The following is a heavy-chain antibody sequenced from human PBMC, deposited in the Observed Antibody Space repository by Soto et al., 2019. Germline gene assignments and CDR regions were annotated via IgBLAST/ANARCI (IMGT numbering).Heavy chain of an antibody. D-gene: IGHD6-19*01. CDR2: ISSSSSYI. V-gene: IGHV3-21*01. CDR3: ARDRTPPLYSSGWYRVDY. J-gene: IGHJ4*02. CDR1: GFTFSSYS. Sequence: GGSLRLSCAASGFTFSSYSMNWVRQAPGQGLEWVSSISSSSSYIYYADSVKGRFTISRDNAKNSLYLQMNSLRAEDTAVYYCARDRTPPLYSSGWYRVDYWGQGTLVTVSS.